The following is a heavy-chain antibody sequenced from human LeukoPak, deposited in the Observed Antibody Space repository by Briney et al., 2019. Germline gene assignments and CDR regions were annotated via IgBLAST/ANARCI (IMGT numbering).Heavy chain of an antibody. J-gene: IGHJ4*02. CDR2: ISGSGGST. CDR3: VKTDKLSSGWYRNFDY. V-gene: IGHV3-23*01. CDR1: GFTFDDYG. D-gene: IGHD6-19*01. Sequence: GGSLRLSCAASGFTFDDYGMSWVRQVPGKGLEWVSAISGSGGSTYYADSVKGRFTISRDNSKTTLYLQMNSLRAEDTAVYYCVKTDKLSSGWYRNFDYWGQGTLVTVSS.